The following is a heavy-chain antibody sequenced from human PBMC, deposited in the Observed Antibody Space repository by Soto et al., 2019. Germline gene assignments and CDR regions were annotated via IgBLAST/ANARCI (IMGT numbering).Heavy chain of an antibody. J-gene: IGHJ5*02. CDR1: GASISSDF. V-gene: IGHV4-59*01. D-gene: IGHD3-16*01. CDR2: ISYSGST. Sequence: QVHLQESGPGLVKPSETLSLTCTVSGASISSDFWSWIRQPPGKGLEWIADISYSGSTNYNPSLKRRDTISMDTSDNRSSLEVSSVTAADTAVYYCVRGGPSSQWLDPWGQGTLVTVSS. CDR3: VRGGPSSQWLDP.